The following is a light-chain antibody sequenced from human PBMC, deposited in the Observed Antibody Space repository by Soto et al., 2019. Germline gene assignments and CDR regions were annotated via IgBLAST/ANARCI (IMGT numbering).Light chain of an antibody. CDR1: QGITNS. V-gene: IGKV1-27*01. J-gene: IGKJ3*01. CDR2: AAS. Sequence: DIPMTQSPSSLSASVEDRVTITCRASQGITNSLAWYQQKPGQVPKLLIYAASTLQLRVPSRFTGSGSGTNFTLTARSLQPEDGATYYCQSYSNAPLTFRAGPIVD. CDR3: QSYSNAPLT.